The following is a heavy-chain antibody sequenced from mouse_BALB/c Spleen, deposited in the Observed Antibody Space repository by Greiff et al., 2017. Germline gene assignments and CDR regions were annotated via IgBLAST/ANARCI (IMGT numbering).Heavy chain of an antibody. J-gene: IGHJ1*01. CDR3: ARYDGATAAPYFDV. V-gene: IGHV3-8*02. CDR1: GDSITSGY. D-gene: IGHD1-2*01. CDR2: ISYSGST. Sequence: ESGPSLVKPSQTLSLTCSVTGDSITSGYWNWIRKFPGNKLEYMGYISYSGSTYYNPSLKSRISITRDTSKNQYYLQLNSVTTEDTATYYCARYDGATAAPYFDVWGAGTTVTVSS.